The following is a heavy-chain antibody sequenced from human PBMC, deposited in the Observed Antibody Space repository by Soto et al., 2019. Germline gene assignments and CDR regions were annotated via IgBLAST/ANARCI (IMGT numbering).Heavy chain of an antibody. V-gene: IGHV3-30*03. D-gene: IGHD1-1*01. CDR2: ISFNGIDT. CDR3: ATDIERIRGPHHNSVGPGH. Sequence: GSLRLSCAASGXTFNSYSMHWVRQAPGQGLEWVAVISFNGIDTYYADSVKCRVTISRDNSRNTVFMQMTSLRTEDTAVFYCATDIERIRGPHHNSVGPGHWGQGTLGTVSS. CDR1: GXTFNSYS. J-gene: IGHJ4*02.